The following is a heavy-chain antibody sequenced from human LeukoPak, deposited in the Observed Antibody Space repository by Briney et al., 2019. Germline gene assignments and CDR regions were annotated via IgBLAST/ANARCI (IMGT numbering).Heavy chain of an antibody. CDR3: ARAPPPTYGHFDY. J-gene: IGHJ4*02. CDR2: INPNSGGT. V-gene: IGHV1-2*02. Sequence: ASVKVSCKASGYTFTGYYMHWVRQAPGQGLEWMGWINPNSGGTNYAQKFQGRVTMTRDTSISTAYMELSRLRSDDTAVYYCARAPPPTYGHFDYWGQGTLVTVSS. CDR1: GYTFTGYY. D-gene: IGHD2-21*01.